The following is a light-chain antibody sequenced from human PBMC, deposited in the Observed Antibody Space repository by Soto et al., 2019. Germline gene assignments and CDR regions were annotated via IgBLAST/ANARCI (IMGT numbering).Light chain of an antibody. Sequence: DIQLTQSPSFLSASVGDRVTITCRASQAMSSSLAWYQQKPAQAPKLLIYASSTLQSGVPSRFSGSGSGTEFTLTISSLQPEDFASYYCQHFNPFSRTFGPGTKLEI. CDR2: ASS. CDR3: QHFNPFSRT. CDR1: QAMSSS. V-gene: IGKV1-9*01. J-gene: IGKJ2*01.